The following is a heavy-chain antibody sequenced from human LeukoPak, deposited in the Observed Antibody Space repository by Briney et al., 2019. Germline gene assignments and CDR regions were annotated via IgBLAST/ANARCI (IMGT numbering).Heavy chain of an antibody. Sequence: GGSLRLSCAASGFTFSSYAMSWVRQAPGKGLEWVSAISGSGGSTYYADSVKGRFTISRDNSKNTLYLQMNSLRAEDTAVYYCAKETGDFWSGYYTGNWFDPWGQGTLVTVSS. V-gene: IGHV3-23*01. CDR2: ISGSGGST. J-gene: IGHJ5*02. CDR1: GFTFSSYA. D-gene: IGHD3-3*01. CDR3: AKETGDFWSGYYTGNWFDP.